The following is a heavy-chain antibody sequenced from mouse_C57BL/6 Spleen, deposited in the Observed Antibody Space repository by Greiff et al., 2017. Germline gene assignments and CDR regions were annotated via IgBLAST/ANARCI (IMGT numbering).Heavy chain of an antibody. J-gene: IGHJ3*01. D-gene: IGHD1-1*01. Sequence: VQLQQSGAELVRPGASVKLSCTASGFNIKDDYMHWVKQRPEQGLEWIGWIDPENGDTESASKFQGKATITAETSSNTAYLQLSSLTSEDTAVYYCTTDDGSSLAWFAYWGQGTLVTVSA. CDR1: GFNIKDDY. V-gene: IGHV14-4*01. CDR3: TTDDGSSLAWFAY. CDR2: IDPENGDT.